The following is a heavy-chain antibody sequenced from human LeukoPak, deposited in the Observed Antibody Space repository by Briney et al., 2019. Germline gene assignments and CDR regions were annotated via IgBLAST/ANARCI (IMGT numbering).Heavy chain of an antibody. CDR2: INAGNGNT. J-gene: IGHJ4*02. D-gene: IGHD4-23*01. CDR3: ARDLDGGNSGIGY. CDR1: GYTFTSYA. Sequence: GESLKISCKASGYTFTSYAMHWVRQAPGQRLEWMGWINAGNGNTKYSQKFQGRVTITRDTSASTAYMELSSLRSEDTAVYYCARDLDGGNSGIGYWGQGTLVTVSS. V-gene: IGHV1-3*01.